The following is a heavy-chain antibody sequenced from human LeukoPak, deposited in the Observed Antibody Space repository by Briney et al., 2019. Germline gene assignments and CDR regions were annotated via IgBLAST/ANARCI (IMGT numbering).Heavy chain of an antibody. J-gene: IGHJ4*02. CDR1: GDSISSYY. CDR3: ARIKYDFWSGYFLDY. V-gene: IGHV4-59*01. Sequence: SETLSLTCTVSGDSISSYYWSWIRQPPGKGLEWIGYIYYSGSTNYNPSLKSRVTISVDTSKNQFSLKLSSVTAADTAVYYCARIKYDFWSGYFLDYWGQGTLVTVSS. D-gene: IGHD3-3*01. CDR2: IYYSGST.